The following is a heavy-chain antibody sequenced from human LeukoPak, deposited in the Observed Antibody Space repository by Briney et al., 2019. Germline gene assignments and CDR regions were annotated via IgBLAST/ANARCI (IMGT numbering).Heavy chain of an antibody. CDR1: GFTFDDYA. CDR2: ISWNSGII. D-gene: IGHD2-21*01. CDR3: AKEYGGGYYYYMDV. V-gene: IGHV3-9*03. Sequence: GRSLRLFCAASGFTFDDYAMHWVRQAPGKGLEWVSGISWNSGIIGYADSVKGRFTISRDNAKNSLYLQMNSLRAEDMVLYYCAKEYGGGYYYYMDVWGKGTTVTVSS. J-gene: IGHJ6*03.